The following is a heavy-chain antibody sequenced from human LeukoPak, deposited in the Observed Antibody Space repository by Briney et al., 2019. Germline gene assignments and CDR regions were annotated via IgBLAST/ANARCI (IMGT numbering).Heavy chain of an antibody. J-gene: IGHJ5*02. CDR2: INPSGGST. Sequence: ASVKVSCKASGYTFTSYYMHWVRQAPGQGLEWMGIINPSGGSTSYAQKFQGRVTMTRDTSTSTVYMELSSLRSEDTAVYYCARVRSRGITIFGVVIPKWNWFDPWGQGTLVTVSS. V-gene: IGHV1-46*01. D-gene: IGHD3-3*01. CDR3: ARVRSRGITIFGVVIPKWNWFDP. CDR1: GYTFTSYY.